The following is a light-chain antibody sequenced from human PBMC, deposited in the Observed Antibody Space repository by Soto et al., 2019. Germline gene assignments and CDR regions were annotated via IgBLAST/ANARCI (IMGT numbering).Light chain of an antibody. V-gene: IGLV1-40*01. Sequence: QSVLTQPPSVSGAPGQRVTISCTGSSSNIGAGYDVHWYQQLPGTAPKLLIYGNSNRPSGVPDRFSGSKSGTSASLAITGLQAEDEADYYCSSYAGNNKVFGGGTKLTVL. CDR1: SSNIGAGYD. CDR3: SSYAGNNKV. CDR2: GNS. J-gene: IGLJ3*02.